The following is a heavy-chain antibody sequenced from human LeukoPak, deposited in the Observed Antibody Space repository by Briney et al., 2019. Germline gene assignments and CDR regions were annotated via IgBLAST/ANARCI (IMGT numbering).Heavy chain of an antibody. CDR3: ARAPLTIFGVVMPFDP. Sequence: PSQTLSLTCTVSGGSISSGDYYWSWIRQPLGKGLEWIGYIYYSGSTYYNPSLKSRVTISVDTSKNQFSLKLSSVTAADTAVYYCARAPLTIFGVVMPFDPWGQGTLVTVSS. D-gene: IGHD3-3*01. V-gene: IGHV4-30-4*01. J-gene: IGHJ5*02. CDR2: IYYSGST. CDR1: GGSISSGDYY.